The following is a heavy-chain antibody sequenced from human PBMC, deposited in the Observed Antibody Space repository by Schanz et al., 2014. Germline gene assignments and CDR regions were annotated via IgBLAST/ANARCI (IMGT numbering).Heavy chain of an antibody. V-gene: IGHV3-30*04. CDR3: ASQRGHSGYDGPWGY. J-gene: IGHJ4*02. CDR2: ISSDGSIQ. Sequence: QVQLVESGGGVVQPWRSLRLSCAASGFTFSSYAIHWVRQAPGKGLEWVAVISSDGSIQFYADSVKGRFTISRDNSKNTLYLQMSSLRADDTAVYYGASQRGHSGYDGPWGYWGQGTLVTVSS. CDR1: GFTFSSYA. D-gene: IGHD5-12*01.